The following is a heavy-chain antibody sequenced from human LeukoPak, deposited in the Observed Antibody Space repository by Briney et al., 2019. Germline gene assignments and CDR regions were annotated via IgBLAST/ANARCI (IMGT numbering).Heavy chain of an antibody. D-gene: IGHD3-22*01. V-gene: IGHV3-30-3*01. Sequence: GRSLRLSCAASGFTFSSYAMHWVRQAPGKGLEWVAVISYDGSNKYYADSVKGRFTISRDNAKNSLYLQMNSLRAEDTAVYYCARDGYYLDAFDIWGQGTMVTVSS. J-gene: IGHJ3*02. CDR3: ARDGYYLDAFDI. CDR2: ISYDGSNK. CDR1: GFTFSSYA.